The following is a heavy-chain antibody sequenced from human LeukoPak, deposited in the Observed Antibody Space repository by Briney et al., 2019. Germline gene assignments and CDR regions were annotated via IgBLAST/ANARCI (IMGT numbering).Heavy chain of an antibody. CDR2: IKSKTDGGTT. D-gene: IGHD3-22*01. V-gene: IGHV3-15*01. Sequence: PGGSLRLSCAASGFTFSNAWMSWVRPAPGKGLKWVGRIKSKTDGGTTDYAARVKGRLTISRDDSKNTLYLQMNSLKTEDTAVYYCITGKNYYDSSGQEYWGQGTLVTVSS. J-gene: IGHJ4*02. CDR1: GFTFSNAW. CDR3: ITGKNYYDSSGQEY.